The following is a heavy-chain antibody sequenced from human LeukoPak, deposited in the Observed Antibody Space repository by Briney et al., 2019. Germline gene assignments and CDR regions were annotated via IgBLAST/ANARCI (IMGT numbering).Heavy chain of an antibody. CDR3: AKPQTRPTDYFDY. D-gene: IGHD4-17*01. CDR2: ISYDGSNK. CDR1: GFTFSSYG. V-gene: IGHV3-30*18. J-gene: IGHJ4*02. Sequence: GRSLRLSCAASGFTFSSYGMHWVRQAPGKGLEWVAVISYDGSNKYYADSVKGRFTISRDNSMNTLYLQMNSLRAEDTAVYYCAKPQTRPTDYFDYWGQGTLVTVSS.